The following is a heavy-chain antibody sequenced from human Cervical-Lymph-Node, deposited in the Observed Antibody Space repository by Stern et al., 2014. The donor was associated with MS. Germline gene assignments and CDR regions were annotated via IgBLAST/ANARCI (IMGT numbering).Heavy chain of an antibody. V-gene: IGHV3-33*01. CDR3: ARDGLAGYSYGYSYFDY. CDR1: GFTFSSYG. J-gene: IGHJ4*02. Sequence: VQLVESGGGVVQPGRSLRLSCAASGFTFSSYGMHWVRQAPGKGLEWVAVIWYDGSNKYYADSVKGRFTISRDNSKNTLYLQMNSLRAEDTAVYYCARDGLAGYSYGYSYFDYWGQGTLVTVSS. D-gene: IGHD5-18*01. CDR2: IWYDGSNK.